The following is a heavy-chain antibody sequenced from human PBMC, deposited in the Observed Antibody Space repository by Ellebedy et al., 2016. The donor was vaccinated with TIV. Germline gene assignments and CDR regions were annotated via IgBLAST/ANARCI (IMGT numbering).Heavy chain of an antibody. CDR2: ISYDGSNK. CDR3: AKDSRYSYGPGNGLDV. D-gene: IGHD5-18*01. CDR1: GFTFSSYA. V-gene: IGHV3-30-3*01. J-gene: IGHJ6*02. Sequence: GGSLRLSXAASGFTFSSYAMHWVRQAPGKGLEWVAVISYDGSNKYYADSVKGRFTISRDNSKNTLYLQMNSLRAEDTAVYYCAKDSRYSYGPGNGLDVWGQGTTVTVSS.